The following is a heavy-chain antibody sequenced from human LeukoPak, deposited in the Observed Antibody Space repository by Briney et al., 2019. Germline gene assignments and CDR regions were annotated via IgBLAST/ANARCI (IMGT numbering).Heavy chain of an antibody. CDR3: AKERASMGAYAFDN. Sequence: GGSLRLSCAASVFTYTNYGMHSVRQAPGKGLEWVAIISFDGRIEYYVDSVKGRFTISSDKSKNTLYLQMNSLRPEDTAVYYCAKERASMGAYAFDNWGQGTMVTVSS. V-gene: IGHV3-30*18. J-gene: IGHJ3*02. CDR2: ISFDGRIE. CDR1: VFTYTNYG. D-gene: IGHD1-26*01.